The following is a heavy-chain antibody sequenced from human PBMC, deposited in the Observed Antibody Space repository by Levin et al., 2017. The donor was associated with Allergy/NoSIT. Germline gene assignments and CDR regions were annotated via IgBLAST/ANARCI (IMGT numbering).Heavy chain of an antibody. V-gene: IGHV4-59*01. J-gene: IGHJ4*02. CDR2: IYYSGNT. D-gene: IGHD2-2*01. CDR1: GGSISSYD. Sequence: SSETLSLTCTVSGGSISSYDWSWIRQPPGKGLEWIGYIYYSGNTNYNPSLKSRVTISVDTSKNQFSLKLSSVTAADTAVYYCAREYCSSTNCYRFFDYWGQGTLVTVSS. CDR3: AREYCSSTNCYRFFDY.